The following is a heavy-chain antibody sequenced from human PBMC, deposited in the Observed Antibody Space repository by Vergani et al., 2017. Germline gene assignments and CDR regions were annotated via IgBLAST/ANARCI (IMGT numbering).Heavy chain of an antibody. CDR2: IDPSDSYT. CDR3: ARRKNNIDGRDAFDI. J-gene: IGHJ3*02. D-gene: IGHD2/OR15-2a*01. CDR1: GYSFTSYW. V-gene: IGHV5-10-1*03. Sequence: EVQLVQSGAEVKKPGESLRISCKGSGYSFTSYWISWVRQMPGKGLEWMGRIDPSDSYTNYSPSFQGHVTISADKSISTAYLQWSSLKASDTAMYYCARRKNNIDGRDAFDIWGQGTMVTGSS.